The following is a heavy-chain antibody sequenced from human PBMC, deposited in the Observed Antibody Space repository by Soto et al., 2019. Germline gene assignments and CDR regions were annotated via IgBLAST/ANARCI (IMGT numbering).Heavy chain of an antibody. CDR3: AKDTATAITSYYFYGMDV. V-gene: IGHV3-30*18. Sequence: QVQLVESGGGVVQPGRSLRLSCAASGFIFSTYGMHWVRQAPGKGLEWVAVISSEGRNKYYADSVRGRFTISRDNSKNTLHLQMNSLRGEDTAVYYCAKDTATAITSYYFYGMDVWGQGTTVTVSS. D-gene: IGHD5-12*01. J-gene: IGHJ6*02. CDR1: GFIFSTYG. CDR2: ISSEGRNK.